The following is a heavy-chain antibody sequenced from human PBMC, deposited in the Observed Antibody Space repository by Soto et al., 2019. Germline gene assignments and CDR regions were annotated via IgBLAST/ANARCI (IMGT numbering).Heavy chain of an antibody. CDR3: ARDRGGTLHL. Sequence: SETLSLTCTVSGGSISSFYWSWIRQSPGKGLEWIGSIYDTGRTNYNPSLESRVTISVDRSKNQFSLKLTSVTAADRAGYYCARDRGGTLHLWAQGTLVTVSS. J-gene: IGHJ1*01. CDR2: IYDTGRT. CDR1: GGSISSFY. V-gene: IGHV4-59*01. D-gene: IGHD3-16*02.